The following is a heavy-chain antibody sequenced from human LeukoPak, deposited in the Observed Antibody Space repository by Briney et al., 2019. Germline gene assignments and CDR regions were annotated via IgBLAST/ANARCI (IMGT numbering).Heavy chain of an antibody. CDR1: GFSLSTSGGG. V-gene: IGHV2-5*02. CDR3: AHPSGSDLNPDYFDY. D-gene: IGHD3-10*01. Sequence: SGPTLVHPTQPLTLTCTFSGFSLSTSGGGVGWIRQPPVKALEWLALIYWDDDKRYSPSLKSRLTITKDTSKNQVVLTMTNMDPVDTATYYCAHPSGSDLNPDYFDYWGRGTLVTVSS. CDR2: IYWDDDK. J-gene: IGHJ4*02.